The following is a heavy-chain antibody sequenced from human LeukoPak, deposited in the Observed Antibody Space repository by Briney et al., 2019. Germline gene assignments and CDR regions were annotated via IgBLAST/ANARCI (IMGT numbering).Heavy chain of an antibody. CDR2: IHNGGHT. V-gene: IGHV3-53*01. CDR1: GFTVSSNY. Sequence: GGSLRLSHAVPGFTVSSNYMSWVRQAPGKRLEWVSLIHNGGHTDYADSLKDRVTISRDSSKNMVNIQINSLRPEDTAVYYCARERRYCSGDNCYSGHDYWGQGTLVIVSS. J-gene: IGHJ4*02. D-gene: IGHD2-15*01. CDR3: ARERRYCSGDNCYSGHDY.